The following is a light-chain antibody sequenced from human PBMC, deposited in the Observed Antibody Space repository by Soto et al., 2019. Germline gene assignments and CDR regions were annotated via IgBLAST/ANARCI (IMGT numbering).Light chain of an antibody. CDR1: PSDLGGYKY. J-gene: IGLJ1*01. CDR2: EVS. CDR3: GSFSSTSTLYV. Sequence: QSALTQPASVSGSPGQSITISCTGTPSDLGGYKYVSWYQHYPGKAPKLMIYEVSSRPSGVSNRFSGSKYGNTASLTISGLQAEDEADYFCGSFSSTSTLYVFGSGTKLTVL. V-gene: IGLV2-14*01.